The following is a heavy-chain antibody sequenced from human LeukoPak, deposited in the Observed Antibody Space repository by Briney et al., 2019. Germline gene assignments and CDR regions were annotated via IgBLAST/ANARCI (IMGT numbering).Heavy chain of an antibody. D-gene: IGHD3-9*01. CDR2: ISYDGSNK. V-gene: IGHV3-30*04. CDR3: ARDHDGGSLRYFDWLSPQNGFDP. J-gene: IGHJ5*02. Sequence: GGSLRLSCAASGFTFSSYAMHWVRQAPGKGLEWVAVISYDGSNKYYADSVKGRFTISRDNSKNTLYLQMNSLRAEDTAVYCCARDHDGGSLRYFDWLSPQNGFDPWGQGTLVTVSS. CDR1: GFTFSSYA.